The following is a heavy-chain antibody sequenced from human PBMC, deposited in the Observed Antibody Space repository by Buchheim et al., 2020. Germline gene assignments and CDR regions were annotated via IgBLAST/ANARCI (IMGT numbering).Heavy chain of an antibody. CDR2: IYYCGNT. D-gene: IGHD6-6*01. V-gene: IGHV4-61*01. J-gene: IGHJ5*02. Sequence: QVQLQESGPGLAKPSETLSLTCTVSGGSVSSGNYYWSWIRQPPGKGLEWIGSIYYCGNTNYNPSLKSRVTISVDTSKNQFSLKLISLTAADTAVYYCARGPRSITWFDPWGQGTL. CDR1: GGSVSSGNYY. CDR3: ARGPRSITWFDP.